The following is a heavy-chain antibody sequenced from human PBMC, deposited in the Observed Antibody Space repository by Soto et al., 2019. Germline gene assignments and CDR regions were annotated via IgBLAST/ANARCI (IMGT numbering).Heavy chain of an antibody. J-gene: IGHJ4*02. D-gene: IGHD3-10*01. CDR1: GFTFSNHG. CDR3: ARDLVVPPYGAGSYYALDY. CDR2: IPSEEDNK. Sequence: QVQLVESGGGVVQPGRSLRLSCAASGFTFSNHGFHWVRQAPGKGLGWVAVIPSEEDNKHYAASVTGRFTISRDKSKNTVYLQMSSLRAEDTAVYFCARDLVVPPYGAGSYYALDYWGQGTLVTVSS. V-gene: IGHV3-30*03.